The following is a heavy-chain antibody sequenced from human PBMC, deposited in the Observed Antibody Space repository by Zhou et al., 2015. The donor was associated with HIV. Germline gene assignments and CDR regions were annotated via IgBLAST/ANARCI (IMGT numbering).Heavy chain of an antibody. CDR2: IIPIFGTA. V-gene: IGHV1-69*01. D-gene: IGHD6-13*01. CDR3: ARDWLIAAAGTRTYYYYGMDV. CDR1: GGTFSSYA. J-gene: IGHJ6*02. Sequence: QVQLVQSGAEVKKPGSSVKVSCKASGGTFSSYAISWVRQAPGQGLEWMGGIIPIFGTANYAQKFQGRVTITADESTSTAYMELSSLRSEDTAVYYCARDWLIAAAGTRTYYYYGMDVWGQGTTVTVSS.